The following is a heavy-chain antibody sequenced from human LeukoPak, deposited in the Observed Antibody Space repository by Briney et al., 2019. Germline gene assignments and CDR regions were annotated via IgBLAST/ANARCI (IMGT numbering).Heavy chain of an antibody. CDR1: GFTVSDNY. CDR2: IYRGGNA. V-gene: IGHV3-53*01. D-gene: IGHD2-15*01. CDR3: AREYCSGGSCYSFDAFDI. Sequence: QAGGSLRLSCAVSGFTVSDNYMSWVRQAPGKGLEWVSIIYRGGNAYYADSVRGRFTISRDNAKNSLYLQMNSLRAEDTAVYYCAREYCSGGSCYSFDAFDIWGQGTMVTVSS. J-gene: IGHJ3*02.